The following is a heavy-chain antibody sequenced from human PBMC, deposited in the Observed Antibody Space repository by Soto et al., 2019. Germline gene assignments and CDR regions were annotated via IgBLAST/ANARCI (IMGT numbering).Heavy chain of an antibody. CDR3: AKRNRYYFDS. V-gene: IGHV3-23*01. J-gene: IGHJ4*02. CDR2: ISEGGGTP. Sequence: GGSLRLSCAASGFTFSAFAMSWVRQAPGKGLEWVSTISEGGGTPFYADSVKGRFTISRDNSKNTLHLQMTTLRAEDTAVYFCAKRNRYYFDSWGQGSLVTVSS. CDR1: GFTFSAFA.